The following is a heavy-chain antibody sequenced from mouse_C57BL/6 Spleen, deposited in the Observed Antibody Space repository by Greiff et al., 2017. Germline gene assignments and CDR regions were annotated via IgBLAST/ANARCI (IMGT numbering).Heavy chain of an antibody. D-gene: IGHD3-2*02. J-gene: IGHJ4*01. V-gene: IGHV1-59*01. CDR2: IDPSDSYT. CDR1: GYTFTSYW. Sequence: QVQLQQPGAELVRPGTSVKLSCKASGYTFTSYWMHWVKPRPGQGLEWIGVIDPSDSYTNYNQKFKGKATLTVDTSSSTAYMQLSSLTSEDSAVYYCASPETAQAMDYWGQGTSVTVSS. CDR3: ASPETAQAMDY.